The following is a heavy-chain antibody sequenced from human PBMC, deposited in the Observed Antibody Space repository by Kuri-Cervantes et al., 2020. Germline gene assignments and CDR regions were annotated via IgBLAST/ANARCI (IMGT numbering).Heavy chain of an antibody. J-gene: IGHJ3*02. Sequence: GGSLRLSCAASGFTFSSYWMGWVRQAPGKGLEWVANIKQDGSEKYYVDSVKGRFTISRDNAKNSLYLQMNSLRAEDTAVYYCARDGATYYYDSSGYGDAFDIWGQGTTVTVSS. CDR1: GFTFSSYW. CDR2: IKQDGSEK. CDR3: ARDGATYYYDSSGYGDAFDI. V-gene: IGHV3-7*01. D-gene: IGHD3-22*01.